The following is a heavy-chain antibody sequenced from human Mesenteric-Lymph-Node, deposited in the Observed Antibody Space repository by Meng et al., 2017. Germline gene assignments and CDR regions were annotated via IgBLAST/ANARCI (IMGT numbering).Heavy chain of an antibody. D-gene: IGHD3-10*01. Sequence: ASVKVSCKASGYMFANYYLHWVRQAPGQGLEWMGIINPSGGYTNYAQKFQGRVTMTRDTSTSTVYMDLISLRSKDTAVYFCARITMVTEPDYWGQGTLVTVSS. CDR1: GYMFANYY. J-gene: IGHJ4*02. CDR3: ARITMVTEPDY. CDR2: INPSGGYT. V-gene: IGHV1-46*01.